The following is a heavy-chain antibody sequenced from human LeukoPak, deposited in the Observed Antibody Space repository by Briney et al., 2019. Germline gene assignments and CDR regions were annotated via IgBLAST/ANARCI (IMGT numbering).Heavy chain of an antibody. CDR2: IYYSGST. Sequence: SETLSLTCTVSGGSISSSSYHWGWIRQPPGKGLEWIGSIYYSGSTYYNPSLKSRVTISVDTSKNQFSLKLSSVTAADTAVYYCARDALPRWFDPWGQGTLVTVSS. CDR3: ARDALPRWFDP. D-gene: IGHD1-14*01. CDR1: GGSISSSSYH. J-gene: IGHJ5*02. V-gene: IGHV4-39*07.